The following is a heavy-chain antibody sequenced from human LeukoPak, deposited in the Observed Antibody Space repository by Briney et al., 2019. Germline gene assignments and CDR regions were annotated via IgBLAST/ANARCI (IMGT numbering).Heavy chain of an antibody. Sequence: SETLSLTCAVYGGSFSGYYWSWIRQPPGKGLEWIGEINHSGSTNYNPSLKSRVTISADTSTDQFSLKLSSVTAADTAVYYCARGIIKRNYYYYMDVWGKGTTVTVSS. CDR1: GGSFSGYY. CDR2: INHSGST. CDR3: ARGIIKRNYYYYMDV. D-gene: IGHD6-25*01. V-gene: IGHV4-34*01. J-gene: IGHJ6*03.